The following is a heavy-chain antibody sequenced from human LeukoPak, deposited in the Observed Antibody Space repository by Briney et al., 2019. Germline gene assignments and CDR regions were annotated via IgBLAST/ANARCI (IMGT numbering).Heavy chain of an antibody. Sequence: PSETLSLTCTVSGGSISSYYWSWIRQPAGMGLEWIGRIYTSGSTNYNPSLKSRVTMSVDTSKNQFSLKLSSVTAADTAVYYCARGGRGTIAAAVPYYYYYYMDVWGKGTTVTVSS. J-gene: IGHJ6*03. CDR2: IYTSGST. CDR3: ARGGRGTIAAAVPYYYYYYMDV. CDR1: GGSISSYY. D-gene: IGHD6-13*01. V-gene: IGHV4-4*07.